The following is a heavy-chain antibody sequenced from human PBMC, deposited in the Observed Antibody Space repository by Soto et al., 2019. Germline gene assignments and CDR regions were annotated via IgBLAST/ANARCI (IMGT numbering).Heavy chain of an antibody. CDR2: INTDGSVA. CDR3: ARDSRGSLDY. J-gene: IGHJ4*02. CDR1: GGSIRSGDYY. V-gene: IGHV3-74*03. D-gene: IGHD3-10*01. Sequence: PSETLSLTCTVSGGSIRSGDYYWSWVRQAPGKGLVWVSRINTDGSVAMYVDSVKGRFTISRDNSKNTLYLQMNSLRAEDTAVYYCARDSRGSLDYWGQGTLVTVSS.